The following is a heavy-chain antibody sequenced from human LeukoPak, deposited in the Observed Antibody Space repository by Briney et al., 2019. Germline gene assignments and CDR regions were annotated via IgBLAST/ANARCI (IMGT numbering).Heavy chain of an antibody. J-gene: IGHJ4*02. V-gene: IGHV4-38-2*02. CDR3: GHYGSIGLPFDY. CDR2: IHQTGIA. D-gene: IGHD3-22*01. Sequence: SETLSLTCTVSGYSIGSGFHWGWIRQPPGKGLEWIASIHQTGIAYYNASFMSRATISLDTSNHQFFLESISVTAADTAVYYCGHYGSIGLPFDYWGQGALVTVSS. CDR1: GYSIGSGFH.